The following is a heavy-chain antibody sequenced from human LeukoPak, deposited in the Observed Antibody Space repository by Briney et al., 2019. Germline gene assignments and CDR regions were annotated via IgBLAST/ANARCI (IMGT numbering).Heavy chain of an antibody. D-gene: IGHD3-3*01. CDR2: IYYSGST. CDR3: ARATFWSGYYHHWFDP. Sequence: PSETLSLTCTVSGGSISSYYWSWIRQPPGKGLEWIGYIYYSGSTNYNPSLKSRVTISVDTSKNQFSLKLSSVTAADTAVYYCARATFWSGYYHHWFDPWGQGTLVTVSS. J-gene: IGHJ5*02. CDR1: GGSISSYY. V-gene: IGHV4-59*08.